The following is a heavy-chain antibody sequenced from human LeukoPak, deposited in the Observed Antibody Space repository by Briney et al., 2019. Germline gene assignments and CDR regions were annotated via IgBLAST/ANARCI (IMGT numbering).Heavy chain of an antibody. CDR2: VNGNGDTT. J-gene: IGHJ4*02. D-gene: IGHD3-10*01. Sequence: GGSLRLSCSASGFIFTTYTMYWVRQAPGKGLEFVSVVNGNGDTTYYTDSVKGRFTISRDNSKNSLYLQMNSLRAEDTAVYYCARDREERWFGELLWDYWGQGTLVTVSS. CDR1: GFIFTTYT. CDR3: ARDREERWFGELLWDY. V-gene: IGHV3-64*04.